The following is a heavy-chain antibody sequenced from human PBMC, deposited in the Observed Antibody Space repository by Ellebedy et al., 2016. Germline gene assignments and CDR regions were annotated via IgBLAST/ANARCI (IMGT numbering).Heavy chain of an antibody. J-gene: IGHJ2*01. CDR3: ARRRLLAYCGGDCYDYWYFDL. CDR1: GGSISSYY. CDR2: IYYSGST. V-gene: IGHV4-59*08. Sequence: SETLSLTCTVSGGSISSYYWSWIRQPPGKGLEWIGYIYYSGSTNYNPSLKSRVTISVDTSKNQFSLKLSSVTAADTAVYYCARRRLLAYCGGDCYDYWYFDLWGRGTLVTVSS. D-gene: IGHD2-21*02.